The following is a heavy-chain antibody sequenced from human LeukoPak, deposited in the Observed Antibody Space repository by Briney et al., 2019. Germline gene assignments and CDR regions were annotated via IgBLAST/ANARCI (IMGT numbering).Heavy chain of an antibody. CDR1: GGSISSRSYY. CDR3: ARSHPIVVPAAMGTIDY. D-gene: IGHD2-2*01. V-gene: IGHV4-39*01. J-gene: IGHJ4*02. Sequence: NTSETLSLTCTVSGGSISSRSYYWGWIRQPPGKGLGWIGSIYYSGITYYNPSLKSRVTISVDTSKNQFSLKLSSVTAADTAVYYCARSHPIVVPAAMGTIDYWGQGTLVTVSS. CDR2: IYYSGIT.